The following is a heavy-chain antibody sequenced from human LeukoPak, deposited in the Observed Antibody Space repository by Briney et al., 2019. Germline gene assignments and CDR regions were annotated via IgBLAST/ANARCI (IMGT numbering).Heavy chain of an antibody. D-gene: IGHD3-22*01. CDR2: IYYSGST. CDR1: GGSISSYY. J-gene: IGHJ4*02. Sequence: PSETLSLTCTVSGGSISSYYWSWIRQPPGKGLEWIGYIYYSGSTNYNPSLKSRVTISVDTSKNQFSLKLSSVTAADTAVYYCARGWPGGDYYDISGLLDYWGQGTLVTVSS. V-gene: IGHV4-59*01. CDR3: ARGWPGGDYYDISGLLDY.